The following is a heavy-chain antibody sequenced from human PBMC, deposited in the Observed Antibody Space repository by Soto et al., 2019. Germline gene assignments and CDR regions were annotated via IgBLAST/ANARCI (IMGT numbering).Heavy chain of an antibody. Sequence: QVQLQESGPGLVKPSGTLSLTCAVSGGSISSSNWWSWVRQPPGKGLEWIGEIYHTGNTNYNPSLKSRVTISVDKSKNQFSLHLTSVTAADTAVYYCAREGSHGIRCYPYWGPGTLVTGSS. CDR1: GGSISSSNW. J-gene: IGHJ4*02. D-gene: IGHD3-3*02. CDR3: AREGSHGIRCYPY. CDR2: IYHTGNT. V-gene: IGHV4-4*02.